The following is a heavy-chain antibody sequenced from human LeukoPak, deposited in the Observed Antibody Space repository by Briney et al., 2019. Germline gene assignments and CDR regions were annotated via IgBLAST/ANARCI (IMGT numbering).Heavy chain of an antibody. CDR3: ARDPRGTLKGTYSDY. D-gene: IGHD3-16*01. V-gene: IGHV4-61*01. CDR2: IYYNGNT. CDR1: GGSVSSASFY. Sequence: KPSETLSLTCTVSGGSVSSASFYWSWIRQPPGEGLEWLGYIYYNGNTNYNPSLKSRVTILLDTSKNQFSLKLTSVTAADTAVYYCARDPRGTLKGTYSDYWGQGTLVTVSS. J-gene: IGHJ4*02.